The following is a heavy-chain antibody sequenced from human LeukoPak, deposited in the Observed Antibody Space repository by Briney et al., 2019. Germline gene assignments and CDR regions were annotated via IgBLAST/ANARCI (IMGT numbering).Heavy chain of an antibody. CDR2: ISDSGDST. CDR3: ATEKGDSPDY. J-gene: IGHJ4*02. D-gene: IGHD2-15*01. Sequence: GGSLRLSCVASGFTFSNYAMSWVRQAPGKGVEWVSPISDSGDSTYYADSVKGRFTISRDNSKNTLYLQMNSLRADDTAVYYCATEKGDSPDYWGQGTLVTVSS. V-gene: IGHV3-23*01. CDR1: GFTFSNYA.